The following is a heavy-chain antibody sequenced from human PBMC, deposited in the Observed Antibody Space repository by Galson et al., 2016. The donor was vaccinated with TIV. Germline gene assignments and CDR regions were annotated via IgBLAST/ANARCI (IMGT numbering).Heavy chain of an antibody. CDR1: GFTFKYYP. J-gene: IGHJ1*01. V-gene: IGHV3-30*04. D-gene: IGHD4-17*01. Sequence: SLRLSCAASGFTFKYYPMHWVRQAPGKGLEWLAVISYDGTIETYADSVKGRFTLFRDNSKTTLYLQMNSRRDEDTATYYGAKQETSGSDPLTVTIGLQHWGQGTLVTVSS. CDR3: AKQETSGSDPLTVTIGLQH. CDR2: ISYDGTIE.